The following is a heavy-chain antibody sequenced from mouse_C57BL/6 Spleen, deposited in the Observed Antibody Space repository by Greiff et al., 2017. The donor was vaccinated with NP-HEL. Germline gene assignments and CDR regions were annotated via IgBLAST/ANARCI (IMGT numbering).Heavy chain of an antibody. J-gene: IGHJ4*01. D-gene: IGHD2-4*01. CDR1: GYTFTSYW. CDR2: IYPGSGST. CDR3: AREGLRSAMDY. V-gene: IGHV1-55*01. Sequence: VQLQQSGAELVKPGASVKMSCKASGYTFTSYWLTWVKQRPGQGLEWIGDIYPGSGSTNYNEKFKSKATLTVDTSSSTAYMQLSSLTSEDSAVYYCAREGLRSAMDYWGQGTSVTVSS.